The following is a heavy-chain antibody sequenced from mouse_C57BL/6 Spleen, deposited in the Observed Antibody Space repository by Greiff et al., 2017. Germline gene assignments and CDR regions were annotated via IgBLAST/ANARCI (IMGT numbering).Heavy chain of an antibody. V-gene: IGHV1-61*01. D-gene: IGHD4-1*01. J-gene: IGHJ2*01. CDR3: AREPGGLDY. CDR1: GYTFTSYW. Sequence: VQLQQPGAELVRPGSSVKLSCKASGYTFTSYWMAWVKQRPGQGLEWIGNIYPSDSETHYNQKFKDKATLTVDKSSSTAYMRLSSLTSEDSAVYYCAREPGGLDYWGQGTTLTVSS. CDR2: IYPSDSET.